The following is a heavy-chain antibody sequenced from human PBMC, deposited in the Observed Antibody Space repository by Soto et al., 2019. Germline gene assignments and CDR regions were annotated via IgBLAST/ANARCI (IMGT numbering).Heavy chain of an antibody. CDR2: INPNSGGT. Sequence: ASVKVSCKASGYTFTGYYMHWVRQAPGQGLEWMGWINPNSGGTNYAQKFQGWVTMTRDTSISTAYMELSRLRSDGTAVYYCARETPLWFGEGYYYGMDVWGQGTTVTVSS. CDR1: GYTFTGYY. D-gene: IGHD3-10*01. CDR3: ARETPLWFGEGYYYGMDV. V-gene: IGHV1-2*04. J-gene: IGHJ6*02.